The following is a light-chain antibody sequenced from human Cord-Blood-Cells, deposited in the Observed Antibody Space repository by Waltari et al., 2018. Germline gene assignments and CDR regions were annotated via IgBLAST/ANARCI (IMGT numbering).Light chain of an antibody. CDR2: GAS. V-gene: IGKV3-20*01. CDR1: QSVSSSY. Sequence: ELVLTQSPGTLSLSPGERATLSCRASQSVSSSYLAWYQQKPGQAPRILIYGASSRATGIPDRFSGSGSGTDVTLTISRREPEDFAVYYCQQQGSSPPWTFGQGTKVEIK. CDR3: QQQGSSPPWT. J-gene: IGKJ1*01.